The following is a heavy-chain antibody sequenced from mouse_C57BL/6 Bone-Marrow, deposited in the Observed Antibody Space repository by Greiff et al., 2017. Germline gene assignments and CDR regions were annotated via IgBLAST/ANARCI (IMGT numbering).Heavy chain of an antibody. Sequence: EVKLVESGGGLVKPGGSLKLSCAASGFTFSSYAMSWVRQTPEKRLEWVATISDGGSYTYYPDNVKGRFTISRDNAKKNLYLQMSHLKSEDTAMYYCAREAYYSNYVPYWGQGTLVTVSA. V-gene: IGHV5-4*01. CDR2: ISDGGSYT. CDR3: AREAYYSNYVPY. D-gene: IGHD2-5*01. J-gene: IGHJ3*01. CDR1: GFTFSSYA.